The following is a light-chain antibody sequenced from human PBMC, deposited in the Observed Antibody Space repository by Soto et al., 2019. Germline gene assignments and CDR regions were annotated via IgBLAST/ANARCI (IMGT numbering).Light chain of an antibody. J-gene: IGLJ1*01. CDR2: DVT. CDR3: QSYDSTLSARYV. Sequence: QSALTQPRSVSGSLGQSVTISCTGTSSDIGAYNYVSWYQHHPGKAPRLMIYDVTKRPSGVPDHFSGPKSGNTASLTISGLQTADEADYYCQSYDSTLSARYVFGTGTKVTVL. V-gene: IGLV2-11*01. CDR1: SSDIGAYNY.